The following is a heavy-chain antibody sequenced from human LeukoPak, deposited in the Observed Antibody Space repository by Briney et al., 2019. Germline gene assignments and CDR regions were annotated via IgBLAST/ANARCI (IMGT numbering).Heavy chain of an antibody. CDR1: GFSFNNYN. CDR2: ITSGSSHI. CDR3: ARSGLANPGS. Sequence: GGSLRLSCAASGFSFNNYNMNWVRQTPGQGLEWVSSITSGSSHIYYADSVKGRFTISRDNSKNTLYLQMNSLRAEDTAVYYCARSGLANPGSWGQGTLVTVSS. J-gene: IGHJ5*02. D-gene: IGHD1-14*01. V-gene: IGHV3-21*04.